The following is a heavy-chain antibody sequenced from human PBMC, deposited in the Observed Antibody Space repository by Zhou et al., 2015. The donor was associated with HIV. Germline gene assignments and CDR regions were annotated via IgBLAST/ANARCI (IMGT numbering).Heavy chain of an antibody. J-gene: IGHJ6*02. D-gene: IGHD1-1*01. CDR3: AAKSPSAKGNWNDVLSSMDV. CDR2: IIPIFGTA. Sequence: QVQLVQSGAEVKKPGSSVKVSCKASGGTFSSYAISWVRQAPGQGLEWMGGIIPIFGTANYAQKFQGRVTITADESTSTAYMELSSLRSEDTAVYYCAAKSPSAKGNWNDVLSSMDVWGQGTTVTVSS. V-gene: IGHV1-69*01. CDR1: GGTFSSYA.